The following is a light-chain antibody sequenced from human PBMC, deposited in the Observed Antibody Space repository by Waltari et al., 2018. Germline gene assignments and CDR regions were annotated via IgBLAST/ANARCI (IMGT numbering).Light chain of an antibody. V-gene: IGKV1-39*01. Sequence: DLQMTQSPSSLSASVGDRVTITCRASQTISTYLKLYQQRPGKAPKLLIYSASTLQSGVPSRFSGSGSGTDFTITISGLQPEDFATYYCQQSYRTLTFGQGTKVEIK. CDR1: QTISTY. CDR3: QQSYRTLT. J-gene: IGKJ1*01. CDR2: SAS.